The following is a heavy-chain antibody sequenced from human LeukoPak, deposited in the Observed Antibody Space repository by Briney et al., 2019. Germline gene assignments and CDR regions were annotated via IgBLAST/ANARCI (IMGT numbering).Heavy chain of an antibody. CDR2: IKSKTDGGTT. CDR1: GFTFSNAW. Sequence: GGSLRLSCAASGFTFSNAWMSWVRQAPGKGLEWVGRIKSKTDGGTTDYAAPVKGRFTISRDDSKNTLYLQMNSLRVEDTAVYYCVRDDDSSGYYSLADWGQGTLVTVSS. D-gene: IGHD3-22*01. J-gene: IGHJ4*02. CDR3: VRDDDSSGYYSLAD. V-gene: IGHV3-15*01.